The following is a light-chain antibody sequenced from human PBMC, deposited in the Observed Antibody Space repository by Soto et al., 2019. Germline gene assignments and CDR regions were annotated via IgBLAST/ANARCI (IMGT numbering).Light chain of an antibody. CDR2: DVS. CDR1: SNGYNF. J-gene: IGLJ1*01. CDR3: CSYVGSYTFV. Sequence: QSALTQPRSVSGSPGQSVTISCSGVSNGYNFVSWYQQHPGKAPKVLIYDVSKRPSGVPDRFSGSKSANTASLTISGLQAEDEADYYCCSYVGSYTFVFGIGTKLT. V-gene: IGLV2-11*01.